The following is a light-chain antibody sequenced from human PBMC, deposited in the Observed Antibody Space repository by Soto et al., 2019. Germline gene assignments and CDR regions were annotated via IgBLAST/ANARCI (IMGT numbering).Light chain of an antibody. CDR2: TDN. V-gene: IGLV1-44*01. Sequence: QAVLTQPPSASGTPGQRVTISCSGSSSNIGSHTVNWYQQLPGTAPKLLLYTDNQRPSGVPDRFSGSKSGTSAFLAISGLQSEDEADYYCAAWDDSLKGPVFGGGTKVTVL. CDR3: AAWDDSLKGPV. J-gene: IGLJ2*01. CDR1: SSNIGSHT.